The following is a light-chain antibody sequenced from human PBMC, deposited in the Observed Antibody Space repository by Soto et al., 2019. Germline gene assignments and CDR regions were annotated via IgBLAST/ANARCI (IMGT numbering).Light chain of an antibody. CDR1: QTVSSN. Sequence: EIVMTQSPATLSVSPGERATLSCRASQTVSSNLAWYQQKPGQTPRLLIYGASTRAPGIPARFSGSASGTEFTLTISSLQSEDFAFYYCQQYNDWPPFSIGPGTRVDIK. V-gene: IGKV3-15*01. J-gene: IGKJ3*01. CDR2: GAS. CDR3: QQYNDWPPFS.